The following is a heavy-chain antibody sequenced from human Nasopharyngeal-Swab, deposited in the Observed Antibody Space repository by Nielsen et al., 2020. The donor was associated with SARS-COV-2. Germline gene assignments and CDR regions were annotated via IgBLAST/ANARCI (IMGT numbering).Heavy chain of an antibody. D-gene: IGHD2-15*01. Sequence: ASVKVSCKASGYTFTSYGISWVRQAPGQGLEWMGWISAYNGNTNYAQKFQGRVTITADESTSTAYMELSSLRSEDTAVYYCAGGGRYCSGGSCPWDYWGQGTLVTVSS. CDR3: AGGGRYCSGGSCPWDY. CDR2: ISAYNGNT. V-gene: IGHV1-18*01. CDR1: GYTFTSYG. J-gene: IGHJ4*02.